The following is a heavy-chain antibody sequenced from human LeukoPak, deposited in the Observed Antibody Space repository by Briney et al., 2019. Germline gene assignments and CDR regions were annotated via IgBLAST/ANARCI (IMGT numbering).Heavy chain of an antibody. D-gene: IGHD3-3*01. V-gene: IGHV4-34*01. J-gene: IGHJ4*02. CDR3: ARRRNDFWSGYYMGKLDY. Sequence: SETLSLTCAVYGGSFSGYYWSWLRQPPGKGLEWIGEINHSGSTNYNPSLKSRVTISVDTSKNQFSLKLSSVTAADTAVYYCARRRNDFWSGYYMGKLDYWGQGTLVTVSS. CDR2: INHSGST. CDR1: GGSFSGYY.